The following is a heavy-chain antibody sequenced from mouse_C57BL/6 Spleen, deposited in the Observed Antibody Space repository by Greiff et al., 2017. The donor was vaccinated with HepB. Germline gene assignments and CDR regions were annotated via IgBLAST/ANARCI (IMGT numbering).Heavy chain of an antibody. CDR1: GFNIKDYY. D-gene: IGHD1-1*01. J-gene: IGHJ1*03. CDR3: APFYDYGSSYGYFDV. Sequence: VQLQQSGAELVKPGASVKLSCTASGFNIKDYYMHWVKQRTEQGLEWIGRIDPEDGETKYAPKFQGKATITADTSSNPAYLPLGSLTSEDTAVYYCAPFYDYGSSYGYFDVWGTGTTVTVSS. V-gene: IGHV14-2*01. CDR2: IDPEDGET.